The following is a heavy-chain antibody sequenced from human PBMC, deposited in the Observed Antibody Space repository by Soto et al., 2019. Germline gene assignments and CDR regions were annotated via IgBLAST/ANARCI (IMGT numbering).Heavy chain of an antibody. Sequence: SETLSLTCAVYGGSFSGYYWSWIRQPPGKGLEWIGEINHSGSTNYNPSLKSRVTISVDTSKNQFSLKLSSVTAANTAVYYCARDQWLVLRYYYAMDVWGQGATVTLSS. V-gene: IGHV4-34*01. D-gene: IGHD6-19*01. J-gene: IGHJ6*02. CDR1: GGSFSGYY. CDR3: ARDQWLVLRYYYAMDV. CDR2: INHSGST.